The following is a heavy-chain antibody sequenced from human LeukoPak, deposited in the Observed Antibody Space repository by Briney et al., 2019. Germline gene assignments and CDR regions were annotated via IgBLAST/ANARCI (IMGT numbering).Heavy chain of an antibody. CDR2: MNPNSGDT. J-gene: IGHJ5*02. Sequence: ASVKVSCKASGYTFTSYDINWVRQATGQGLEWMGWMNPNSGDTGYAQKFQGRVTMTRDMSISTAYMELSGLRSDDTAMYYCARGRYCISGTCYNNWFDPWGQGTQVTVSS. D-gene: IGHD2-15*01. V-gene: IGHV1-8*01. CDR1: GYTFTSYD. CDR3: ARGRYCISGTCYNNWFDP.